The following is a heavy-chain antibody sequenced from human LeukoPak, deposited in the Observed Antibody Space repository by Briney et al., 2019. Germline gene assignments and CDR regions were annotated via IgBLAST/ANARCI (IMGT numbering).Heavy chain of an antibody. CDR1: GFTFSAYS. V-gene: IGHV3-23*01. CDR2: ISGSGGST. D-gene: IGHD3-22*01. Sequence: GGSLRLSCAASGFTFSAYSMNWVRQAPGKGLEWVSSISGSGGSTYYADSVKGRFTISRDNSKNTLYLQVNSLRAEDTAVYYCARRYYYDSSGYYYPFDYWGQGTLVTVSS. CDR3: ARRYYYDSSGYYYPFDY. J-gene: IGHJ4*02.